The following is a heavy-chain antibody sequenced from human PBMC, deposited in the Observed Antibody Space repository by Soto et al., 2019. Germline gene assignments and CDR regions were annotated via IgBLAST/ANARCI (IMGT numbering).Heavy chain of an antibody. D-gene: IGHD1-26*01. J-gene: IGHJ4*02. CDR2: INPANGDT. CDR3: AKSGSLDY. V-gene: IGHV1-3*01. Sequence: ASVKVSCKAFGYTFISYPIHWVRQAPGQRLECMGWINPANGDTRYSQNFQGRVTIARDTSATTAYMDLNSLTSEDTAVYYCAKSGSLDYWGQGTPVTGSS. CDR1: GYTFISYP.